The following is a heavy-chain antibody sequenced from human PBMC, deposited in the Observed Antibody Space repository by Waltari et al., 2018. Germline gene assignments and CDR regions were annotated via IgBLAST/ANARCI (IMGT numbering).Heavy chain of an antibody. CDR2: TYYRSKWYN. D-gene: IGHD6-19*01. V-gene: IGHV6-1*01. CDR1: GDRVSSNRAA. J-gene: IGHJ6*02. CDR3: ARDPAVAATGYYYGMDV. Sequence: QVQLQQSGPGLVKPSQTLSLTCAISGDRVSSNRAAWTWIRQSPSRGLEWLGRTYYRSKWYNDYAVSVKSRITINPDTSKNQFSLQLNSVTPEDTAVYYCARDPAVAATGYYYGMDVWGQGTTVTVSS.